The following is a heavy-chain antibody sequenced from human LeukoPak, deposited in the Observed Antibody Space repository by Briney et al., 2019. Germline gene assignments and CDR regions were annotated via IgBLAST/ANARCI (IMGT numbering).Heavy chain of an antibody. Sequence: ASVKVSCKASGYAFTSYAMHWVRQAPGQRLEWMGWINAGNGNTKYSQKFQGRVTITRDTSASTAYMELSSLRSEDTAVYYCARDMVGGSRYFDWLSPDYWGQGTLVTVSS. V-gene: IGHV1-3*01. CDR3: ARDMVGGSRYFDWLSPDY. D-gene: IGHD3-9*01. CDR2: INAGNGNT. J-gene: IGHJ4*02. CDR1: GYAFTSYA.